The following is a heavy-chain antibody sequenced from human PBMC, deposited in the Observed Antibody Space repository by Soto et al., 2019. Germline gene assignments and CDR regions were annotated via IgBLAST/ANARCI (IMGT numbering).Heavy chain of an antibody. Sequence: GVLRLSCATSGFTLVEYGLSWFRQAPGKGLEWVAFIRSKAFGATPEYAASVKGRFTISRDDFERIVYQQMNSLKTEDTAVFYCVRDGRRYNNGYFDPWGQGTLVTVSS. CDR3: VRDGRRYNNGYFDP. D-gene: IGHD1-20*01. J-gene: IGHJ4*02. V-gene: IGHV3-49*03. CDR1: GFTLVEYG. CDR2: IRSKAFGATP.